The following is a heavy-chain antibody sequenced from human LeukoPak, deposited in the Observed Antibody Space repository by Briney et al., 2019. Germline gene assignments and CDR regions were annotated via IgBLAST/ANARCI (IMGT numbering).Heavy chain of an antibody. J-gene: IGHJ5*02. D-gene: IGHD3-10*02. Sequence: ASVKVSCKASGYTFTSYAMHWVRQAPGQRLEWMGWINAGNGNTKYSQKFQGRVIITRDTSASTAYMELSSLRSEDTAVYYCAREKRYYYVPFDPWGQGTLVTVSS. CDR1: GYTFTSYA. CDR3: AREKRYYYVPFDP. V-gene: IGHV1-3*01. CDR2: INAGNGNT.